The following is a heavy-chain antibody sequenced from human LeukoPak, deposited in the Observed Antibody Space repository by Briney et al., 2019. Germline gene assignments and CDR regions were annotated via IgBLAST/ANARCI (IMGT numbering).Heavy chain of an antibody. V-gene: IGHV3-21*01. CDR2: ISSSSSYI. J-gene: IGHJ6*03. D-gene: IGHD3-10*01. Sequence: GGSLRLSCAASGFTFSSYSMNWVRQAPGKGLEWVSSISSSSSYIYYADSVKGRFTISRDNAKNTLYLQMNSLRAEDTAVYYCAVSASHVLLWFGELSLTDYYYMDVWGKGATVTISS. CDR3: AVSASHVLLWFGELSLTDYYYMDV. CDR1: GFTFSSYS.